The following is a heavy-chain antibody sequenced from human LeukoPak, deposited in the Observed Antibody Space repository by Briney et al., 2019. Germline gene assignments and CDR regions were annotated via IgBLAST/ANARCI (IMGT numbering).Heavy chain of an antibody. CDR3: AREGSSSGFFDY. V-gene: IGHV3-43*01. J-gene: IGHJ4*02. CDR1: GFTFDDYT. Sequence: PGGSLRLSCAASGFTFDDYTFHWVRQAPGKGLEWVSLISWNGGSTFYGDSVRGRFTTSRDNSKNSLYLQMNSMRTEDTALYFCAREGSSSGFFDYWGQGTLVTVSS. D-gene: IGHD6-19*01. CDR2: ISWNGGST.